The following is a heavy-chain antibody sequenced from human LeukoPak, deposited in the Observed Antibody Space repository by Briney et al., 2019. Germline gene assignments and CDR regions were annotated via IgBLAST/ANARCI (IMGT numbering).Heavy chain of an antibody. CDR2: INPNSGGT. CDR1: GYTFTGYY. J-gene: IGHJ4*02. CDR3: ARARQYYYDSSGYSPYYFDY. D-gene: IGHD3-22*01. V-gene: IGHV1-2*02. Sequence: GASVKVSCKASGYTFTGYYMHWVRQAPGQGLEWMGWINPNSGGTNYAQKFQGRVTMTRDTSISTAYMELSRLRSDDTAVYYCARARQYYYDSSGYSPYYFDYWGQGTLVTVSS.